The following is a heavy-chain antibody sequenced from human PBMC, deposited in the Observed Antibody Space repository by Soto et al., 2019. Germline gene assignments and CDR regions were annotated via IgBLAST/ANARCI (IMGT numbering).Heavy chain of an antibody. J-gene: IGHJ4*02. V-gene: IGHV3-23*01. D-gene: IGHD6-19*01. CDR2: ISGSGGST. Sequence: PGGSLRLSCAASGFTFSSYAMSWVRQAPGKGLEWVSAISGSGGSTYYADSVKGRFTISRDNSKNTLYLQMNSLRAEDTAVYYCAKGSSGYDFLGHIAVADMYYFDYWGQGTLVTVSS. CDR3: AKGSSGYDFLGHIAVADMYYFDY. CDR1: GFTFSSYA.